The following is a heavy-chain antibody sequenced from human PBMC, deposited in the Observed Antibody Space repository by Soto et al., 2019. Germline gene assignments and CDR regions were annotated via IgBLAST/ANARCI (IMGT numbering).Heavy chain of an antibody. CDR3: ARSIVVVTALDY. J-gene: IGHJ4*02. CDR2: INAGNGNT. V-gene: IGHV1-3*05. Sequence: QVQLVQSGAEEKKPGASVKVSCKASGYTFTSYAMHWVRQAPGQRLEWMGWINAGNGNTKYSQKFQGRVTITRDTSASTAYMELISLRAEDTAVYSCARSIVVVTALDYWGQGTLVTVSS. CDR1: GYTFTSYA. D-gene: IGHD2-21*02.